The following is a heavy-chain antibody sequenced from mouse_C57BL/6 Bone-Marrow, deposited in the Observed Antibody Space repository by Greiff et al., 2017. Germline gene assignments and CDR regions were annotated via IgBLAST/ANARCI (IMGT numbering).Heavy chain of an antibody. V-gene: IGHV14-4*01. CDR3: TTIRVTTVVADY. CDR2: IDPENGDT. D-gene: IGHD1-1*01. Sequence: EVQLQQSGAELVRPGASVKLSCTASGFNFKDDYMHWVKQRPEQGLEWIGWIDPENGDTEYASKFQGKATITADTSSNTAYLQLSSLTSEDTAVYYCTTIRVTTVVADYWGQGTTLTVSS. J-gene: IGHJ2*01. CDR1: GFNFKDDY.